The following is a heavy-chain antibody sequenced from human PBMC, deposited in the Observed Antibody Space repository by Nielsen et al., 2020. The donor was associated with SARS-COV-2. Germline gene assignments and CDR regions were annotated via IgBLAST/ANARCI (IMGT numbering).Heavy chain of an antibody. J-gene: IGHJ3*02. CDR3: ARESVTGTDAFDI. Sequence: GGSLRLSCVVSGFTISTYAMSWVRQAPGKGLEWVSAISGSGGSTYYADSVKGRFTISRDNSKNTLYLQMNSLRAEDTAVYYCARESVTGTDAFDIWGQGTVVTVSS. CDR2: ISGSGGST. CDR1: GFTISTYA. V-gene: IGHV3-23*01. D-gene: IGHD6-19*01.